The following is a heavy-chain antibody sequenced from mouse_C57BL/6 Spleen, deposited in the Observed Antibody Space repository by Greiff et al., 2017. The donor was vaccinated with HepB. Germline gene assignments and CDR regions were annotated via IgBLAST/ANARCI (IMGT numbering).Heavy chain of an antibody. CDR3: ARGGCLDY. J-gene: IGHJ2*01. Sequence: VQLQQSGPELVKPGDSVKISCKASGYSFTGYFMNWVMQSHGKSLEWIGRINPYNGDTFYNQKFKGKATLTVDKASSPAHMELRSLTSEDSAVYYCARGGCLDYWGQGTTLTVSS. CDR2: INPYNGDT. V-gene: IGHV1-20*01. CDR1: GYSFTGYF.